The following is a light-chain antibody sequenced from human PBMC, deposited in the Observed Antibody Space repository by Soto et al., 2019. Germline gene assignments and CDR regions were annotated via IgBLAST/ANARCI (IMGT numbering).Light chain of an antibody. CDR1: QSVNSNY. V-gene: IGKV3-20*01. Sequence: EIVLTQSPGTLSLSPGERATLSCRASQSVNSNYLAWLQHKPGQAPRVLIYGASSRAAGIPDRFSGSGSGTDFTLSISRLEPEDFAMYYCHQYGTSPLTFGPGTKVDIK. J-gene: IGKJ3*01. CDR2: GAS. CDR3: HQYGTSPLT.